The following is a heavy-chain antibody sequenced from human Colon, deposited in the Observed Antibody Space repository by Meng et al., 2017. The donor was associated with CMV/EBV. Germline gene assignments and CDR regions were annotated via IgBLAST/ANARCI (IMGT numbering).Heavy chain of an antibody. CDR2: ISGSGATA. D-gene: IGHD3-3*01. Sequence: GGSLRLSCAASGFTSSSFGMSWVRQAPGRGLEWVAMISGSGATAYYADSVKGRFIISRDNSKNAVYLQMNSLRVEDTAVYYCAKGSLEWLYYGMDVWGQGTTVTVSS. CDR1: GFTSSSFG. CDR3: AKGSLEWLYYGMDV. J-gene: IGHJ6*02. V-gene: IGHV3-23*01.